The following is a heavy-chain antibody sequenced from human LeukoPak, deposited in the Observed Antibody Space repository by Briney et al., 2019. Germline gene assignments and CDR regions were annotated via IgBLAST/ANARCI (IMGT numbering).Heavy chain of an antibody. CDR3: ARSYDFWSGYYLDY. CDR2: TYYRSKWYN. CDR1: GDRLSSNSAA. D-gene: IGHD3-3*01. V-gene: IGHV6-1*01. Sequence: SQTLSLTCAIPGDRLSSNSAAWNWIRQSPSRGLEWLGRTYYRSKWYNDYAVSVKSRITINPDTSKNQFSLQLNSVTPEDTAVYYCARSYDFWSGYYLDYWGQGTLVTVSS. J-gene: IGHJ4*02.